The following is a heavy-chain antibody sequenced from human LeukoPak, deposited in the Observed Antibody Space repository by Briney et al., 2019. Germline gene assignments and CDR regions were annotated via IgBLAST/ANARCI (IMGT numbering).Heavy chain of an antibody. CDR3: ARDSEGDYYDSSGYYAPQTY. J-gene: IGHJ4*02. CDR1: GYTFTSYG. Sequence: ASLKISCKASGYTFTSYGISWVRQAPVQGLEWMGWICAYNGNTNYAQKLQGRVTMTTDTPTSTAYMELRSLRSDDTAVYYCARDSEGDYYDSSGYYAPQTYWGQGTLVTVSS. D-gene: IGHD3-22*01. CDR2: ICAYNGNT. V-gene: IGHV1-18*01.